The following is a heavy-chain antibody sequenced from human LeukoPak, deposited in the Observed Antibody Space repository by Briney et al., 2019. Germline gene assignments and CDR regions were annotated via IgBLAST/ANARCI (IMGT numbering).Heavy chain of an antibody. J-gene: IGHJ5*02. Sequence: ASVKVSCKVPGYIFTKYDVAWVRQATGQGLQYMGWMNPKSGNTGYAQKFQGGVTMTRDTSTYTAYMELRGLTSEDTAMYYCATIMGGGSPNKNTLEPWGQGTLVTVSS. CDR3: ATIMGGGSPNKNTLEP. CDR2: MNPKSGNT. CDR1: GYIFTKYD. D-gene: IGHD2-15*01. V-gene: IGHV1-8*01.